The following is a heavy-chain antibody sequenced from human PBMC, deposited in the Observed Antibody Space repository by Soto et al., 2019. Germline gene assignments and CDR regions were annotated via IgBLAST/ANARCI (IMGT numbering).Heavy chain of an antibody. CDR3: WRDKTGGRQVGGVLVTYYYYYMDV. CDR2: ISSSGSTI. D-gene: IGHD2-8*02. V-gene: IGHV3-11*01. Sequence: QVQLVESGGGLVKPGGSLRLSCAASGFTFSDYYMSWIRQAPGKGLEWVSYISSSGSTIYYADSVKGRFTISRDNAKNSLYLQMNSLRAEDAAVYYCWRDKTGGRQVGGVLVTYYYYYMDVWGKGTTVTVSS. J-gene: IGHJ6*03. CDR1: GFTFSDYY.